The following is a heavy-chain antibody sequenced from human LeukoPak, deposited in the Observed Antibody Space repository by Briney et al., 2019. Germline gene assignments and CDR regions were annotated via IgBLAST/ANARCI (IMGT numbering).Heavy chain of an antibody. V-gene: IGHV3-21*01. CDR1: GFTFSSYS. D-gene: IGHD3-10*01. CDR2: ISSSSSYI. J-gene: IGHJ3*02. Sequence: WGSLRLSCAASGFTFSSYSMNWVRQAPGKGLEWVSSISSSSSYIYYADSVEGRFTISRDNAKNSLYLQMNSLRAEDTAVYYCARVAGSDAFDIWGQGTMVTVSS. CDR3: ARVAGSDAFDI.